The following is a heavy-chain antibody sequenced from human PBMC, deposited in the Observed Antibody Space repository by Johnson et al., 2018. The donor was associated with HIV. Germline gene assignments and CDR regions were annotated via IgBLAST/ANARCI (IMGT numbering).Heavy chain of an antibody. CDR3: TTMSALWFGDLHVFGDGFDI. CDR2: ISGSTI. D-gene: IGHD3-10*01. J-gene: IGHJ3*02. Sequence: EVQLVESGGGLVQPGGSLRLSCAASGFTFSSYAMSWVRQAPGKGLEWVSAISGSTIYYADSVKGRFTISRDNAKNSLYLQMNGLKTEDTAVYYCTTMSALWFGDLHVFGDGFDIWGQGTMVTVSS. V-gene: IGHV3-23*04. CDR1: GFTFSSYA.